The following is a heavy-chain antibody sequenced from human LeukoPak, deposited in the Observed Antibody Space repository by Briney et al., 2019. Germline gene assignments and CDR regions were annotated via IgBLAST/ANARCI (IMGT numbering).Heavy chain of an antibody. CDR3: ARDTGSGSGWFDAFDI. J-gene: IGHJ3*02. CDR2: ISSSSSYI. Sequence: PGGSLRLSCAASGFTFSSYSMNWVRQAPGKGLEWVSSISSSSSYIYYADSVKGRFTISRDNAKNSLYLQMNSLRAEDTAVYYCARDTGSGSGWFDAFDIWGQGTMVTVSS. V-gene: IGHV3-21*01. D-gene: IGHD6-19*01. CDR1: GFTFSSYS.